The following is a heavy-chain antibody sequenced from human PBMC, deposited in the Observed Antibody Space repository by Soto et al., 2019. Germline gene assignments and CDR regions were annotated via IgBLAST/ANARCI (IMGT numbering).Heavy chain of an antibody. D-gene: IGHD3-22*01. V-gene: IGHV3-30-3*01. CDR3: ARERYYYDSSGYQRYNWFDP. CDR2: ISYDGSNK. J-gene: IGHJ5*02. CDR1: GFTFSSYA. Sequence: QVQLVESGGGVVQPGRSLRLSCAASGFTFSSYAMHWVRQAPGKGLEWVAVISYDGSNKYYADSVKGRFTISRDNSKNTLYLQMNSLRAEDTAVYYCARERYYYDSSGYQRYNWFDPWGQGTLVTVSS.